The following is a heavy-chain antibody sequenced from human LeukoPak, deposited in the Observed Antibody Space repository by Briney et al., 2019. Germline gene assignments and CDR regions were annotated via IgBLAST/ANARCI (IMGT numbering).Heavy chain of an antibody. V-gene: IGHV5-51*07. Sequence: PGASLKTSSKAAEYFFTNYWIGWVHQMRGKGMEWMGMIDPRDSDNIYSPSFQRQVTISVEKSIYTAYLQWSRLKCSDTAMYYCARAYSSSWYHWGQGTLVTVSS. D-gene: IGHD6-13*01. CDR3: ARAYSSSWYH. CDR1: EYFFTNYW. CDR2: IDPRDSDN. J-gene: IGHJ5*02.